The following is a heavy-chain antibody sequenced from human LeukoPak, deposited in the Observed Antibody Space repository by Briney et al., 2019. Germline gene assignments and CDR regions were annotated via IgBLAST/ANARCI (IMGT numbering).Heavy chain of an antibody. CDR1: GYTFTTYD. CDR2: INPNSDNT. CDR3: ARRGRIAAAGTKGNWFDP. V-gene: IGHV1-8*03. Sequence: VASVKVSCKASGYTFTTYDINWVRQATGQGLEWMGWINPNSDNTGYPQKFQGRVTITRNTSISTAYMELSSLRSEDTAVYYCARRGRIAAAGTKGNWFDPWGQGTLVTVSS. J-gene: IGHJ5*02. D-gene: IGHD6-13*01.